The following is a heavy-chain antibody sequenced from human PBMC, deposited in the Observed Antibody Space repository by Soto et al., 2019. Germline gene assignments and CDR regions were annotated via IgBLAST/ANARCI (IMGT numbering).Heavy chain of an antibody. J-gene: IGHJ6*02. D-gene: IGHD3-10*01. CDR2: ISYDGSNK. V-gene: IGHV3-30*18. CDR1: GFTFSSYG. CDR3: AKEIYYGSGITYYYYGMDV. Sequence: SGGSLRLSCAASGFTFSSYGMHWVRQAPGKGLEWVAVISYDGSNKYYADSEKGRFTISRDNSKNTVYLQMNSLRAEDTAVYYCAKEIYYGSGITYYYYGMDVWGQGTTVTVSS.